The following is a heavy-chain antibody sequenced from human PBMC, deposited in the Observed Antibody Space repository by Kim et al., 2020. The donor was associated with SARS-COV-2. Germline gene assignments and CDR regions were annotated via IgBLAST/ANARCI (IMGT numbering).Heavy chain of an antibody. Sequence: KYYADSVKGRFTIYRDNSMSTLYLQMNRLRTEDTAVYYCARNRSFDAFDIWGQGTTATVSS. D-gene: IGHD3-10*01. V-gene: IGHV3-30*01. CDR2: K. J-gene: IGHJ3*02. CDR3: ARNRSFDAFDI.